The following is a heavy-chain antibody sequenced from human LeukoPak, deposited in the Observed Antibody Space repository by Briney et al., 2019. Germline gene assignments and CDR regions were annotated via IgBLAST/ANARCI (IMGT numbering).Heavy chain of an antibody. CDR1: GFTFSSYG. CDR3: ARDLRWLQALDY. J-gene: IGHJ4*02. Sequence: PGGSLRLSCAASGFTFSSYGMHWVRQAPGKGLEWVAVIWYDGSNKYYADSVKGRFTISRDNSKNTLYLQMNSLRAEDTAVYYCARDLRWLQALDYWGQGTLVTVSS. D-gene: IGHD5-24*01. CDR2: IWYDGSNK. V-gene: IGHV3-33*01.